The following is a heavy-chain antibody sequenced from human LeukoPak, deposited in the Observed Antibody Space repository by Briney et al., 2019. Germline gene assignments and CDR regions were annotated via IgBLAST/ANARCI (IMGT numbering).Heavy chain of an antibody. Sequence: GRSLRLSCAAPGFTFSSYARHWVRQAPGKGLEWVAVISYDGSNKYYADSVKGRLTISRDNSKNTLYLQMNSLRAEDTAVYYCARDFRAYCGGDCHSGDAFDIWGQGTMVTVSS. D-gene: IGHD2-21*02. CDR3: ARDFRAYCGGDCHSGDAFDI. CDR1: GFTFSSYA. V-gene: IGHV3-30*04. CDR2: ISYDGSNK. J-gene: IGHJ3*02.